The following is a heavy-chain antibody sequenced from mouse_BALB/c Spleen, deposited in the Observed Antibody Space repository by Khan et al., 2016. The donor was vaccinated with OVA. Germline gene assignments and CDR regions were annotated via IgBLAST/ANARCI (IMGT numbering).Heavy chain of an antibody. Sequence: VQLKQSGPGLVKPSQSLSLTCTVTGYSITSDYAWNWIRQLPGNKLEWMGFISYSGNTNYNPSLKSRISITRDTSKNTFFLQLNSVTTEDTATYYCARVYGGDFDYWGQGTTLTVSS. CDR2: ISYSGNT. V-gene: IGHV3-2*02. D-gene: IGHD1-1*01. CDR3: ARVYGGDFDY. CDR1: GYSITSDYA. J-gene: IGHJ2*01.